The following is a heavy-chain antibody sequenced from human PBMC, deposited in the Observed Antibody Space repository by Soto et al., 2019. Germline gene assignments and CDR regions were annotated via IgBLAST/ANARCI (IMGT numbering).Heavy chain of an antibody. D-gene: IGHD2-8*01. J-gene: IGHJ3*01. V-gene: IGHV1-3*01. CDR3: ARKGRVSYCTSDCLHALAV. CDR1: GYLFTSFS. CDR2: INPANGDL. Sequence: QVQLVQSGAAVKEPGASVRLSCKTSGYLFTSFSLHWVRQAPGQGPGWIGWINPANGDLKYSPKFQGRVTIDRDTFATTAYLALHRLKIEATAVYYCARKGRVSYCTSDCLHALAVWG.